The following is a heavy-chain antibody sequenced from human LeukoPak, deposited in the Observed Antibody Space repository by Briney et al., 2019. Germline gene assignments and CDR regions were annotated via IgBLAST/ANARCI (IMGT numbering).Heavy chain of an antibody. CDR2: ISYDGSNK. V-gene: IGHV3-30-3*01. D-gene: IGHD6-6*01. CDR3: ARDRGAARLVDY. Sequence: GRSLRLSCAASGFTFSSYAMHWVRQAPGKGLEWVAVISYDGSNKYYADSVKGRFTISRDNAKNSLYLQMNSLRAEDTAVYYCARDRGAARLVDYWGQGTLVTVSS. CDR1: GFTFSSYA. J-gene: IGHJ4*02.